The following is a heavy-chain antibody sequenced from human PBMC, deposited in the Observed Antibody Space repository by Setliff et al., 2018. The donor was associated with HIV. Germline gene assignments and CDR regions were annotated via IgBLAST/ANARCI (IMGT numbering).Heavy chain of an antibody. CDR3: ATVAGVPYCRDTSCWGGYFDY. J-gene: IGHJ4*02. CDR1: GGTFSSYA. Sequence: SVKVSCKASGGTFSSYAIAWVRQAPGQGLEWMGGIIPVSGTTKYAQKFQGRVTMTTDESTGTAYMELSSLRSEDTAVYYCATVAGVPYCRDTSCWGGYFDYWGQGTLVTVSS. V-gene: IGHV1-69*05. CDR2: IIPVSGTT. D-gene: IGHD2-2*01.